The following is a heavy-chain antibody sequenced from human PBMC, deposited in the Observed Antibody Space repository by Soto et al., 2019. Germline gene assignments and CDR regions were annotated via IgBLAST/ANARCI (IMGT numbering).Heavy chain of an antibody. CDR2: INTYNGMT. V-gene: IGHV1-18*01. CDR3: AKSPRGEMATD. Sequence: APLNVSCKASGYTIINYHITCVRQAPGQGLEWMAWINTYNGMTDYAQRFQGRVTMTRDTSTSTAYMELRNLGSDDTAVYFCAKSPRGEMATDWGQGTLVTVSS. J-gene: IGHJ4*02. D-gene: IGHD5-12*01. CDR1: GYTIINYH.